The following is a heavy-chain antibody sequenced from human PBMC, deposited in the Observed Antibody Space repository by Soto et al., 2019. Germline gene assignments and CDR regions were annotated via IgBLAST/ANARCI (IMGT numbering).Heavy chain of an antibody. V-gene: IGHV2-70*11. J-gene: IGHJ3*02. CDR2: IDWDDDK. CDR3: ARRTVTYGAFDI. D-gene: IGHD4-17*01. Sequence: VSGPTLVNPTQTLTLTCTFSGFSPSTSGMCVSWIRQPPGKALEWLARIDWDDDKYYSTSLKTRLTISKDTSKNQVVLTMTNMDPVDTATYYCARRTVTYGAFDIWGQGTMVTVSS. CDR1: GFSPSTSGMC.